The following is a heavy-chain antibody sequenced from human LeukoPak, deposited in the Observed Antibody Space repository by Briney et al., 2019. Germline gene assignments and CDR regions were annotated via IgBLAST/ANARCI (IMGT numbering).Heavy chain of an antibody. CDR1: GFTFSSYA. V-gene: IGHV3-23*01. CDR3: AKYYYDSSGYYYFDY. J-gene: IGHJ4*02. Sequence: GGSLRLSCAASGFTFSSYAMSWVRQAPGKGLEWVSAISGSGGSTYYADSVKGRLTISRDNSKNTLYLQMNSLRAEDTAVYYCAKYYYDSSGYYYFDYWGQGTLVTVSS. CDR2: ISGSGGST. D-gene: IGHD3-22*01.